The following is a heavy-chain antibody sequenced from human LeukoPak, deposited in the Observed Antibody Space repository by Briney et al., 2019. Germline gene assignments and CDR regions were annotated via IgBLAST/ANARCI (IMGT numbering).Heavy chain of an antibody. V-gene: IGHV4-59*08. J-gene: IGHJ4*02. CDR1: GGSISSYY. CDR2: IYYSGST. Sequence: PSETLSLTCTVSGGSISSYYWSWIRQPPGKGLEWIGFIYYSGSTNYSPSLKSRVTISVDTSKNQFSLKLTSVTAADTAVYYCARGYDFWSGFDYWGQGTLVTVSS. D-gene: IGHD3-3*01. CDR3: ARGYDFWSGFDY.